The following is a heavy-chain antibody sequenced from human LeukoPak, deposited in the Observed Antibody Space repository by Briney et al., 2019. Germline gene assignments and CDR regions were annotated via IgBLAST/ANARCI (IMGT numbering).Heavy chain of an antibody. D-gene: IGHD3-10*02. CDR3: AELGITMIGGV. CDR1: GFTFSSYE. CDR2: ISSSGSTI. J-gene: IGHJ6*04. Sequence: GGSLRLSCAASGFTFSSYEMNWVHQAPGKGLEWVSYISSSGSTIYYADSVKGRFTISRDNAKNSLYLQMNSLRAEDTAVYYCAELGITMIGGVWGKGTTVTVSS. V-gene: IGHV3-48*03.